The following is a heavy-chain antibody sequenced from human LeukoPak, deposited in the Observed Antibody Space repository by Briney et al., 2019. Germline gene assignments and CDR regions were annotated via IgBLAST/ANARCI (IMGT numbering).Heavy chain of an antibody. CDR1: GFTFGAYA. V-gene: IGHV3-30*04. CDR3: ARGHPHGWELYLDY. D-gene: IGHD4-23*01. J-gene: IGHJ4*02. Sequence: GGSLRLSCSASGFTFGAYAMHWVRQSPGKGLEWVALISYDGSNEWYADSVKGRFTVSRDSAKNTLFLQINSLRVDDTAVYYCARGHPHGWELYLDYWGQGALVIVSS. CDR2: ISYDGSNE.